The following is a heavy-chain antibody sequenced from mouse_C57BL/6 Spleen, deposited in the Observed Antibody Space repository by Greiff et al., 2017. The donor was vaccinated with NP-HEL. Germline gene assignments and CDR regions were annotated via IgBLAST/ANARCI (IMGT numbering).Heavy chain of an antibody. CDR3: ARSIYYDYADDPFYAMDY. J-gene: IGHJ4*01. CDR1: GFTITDYY. D-gene: IGHD2-4*01. Sequence: DVKLVESGGGLVQPGGSLSLSCAASGFTITDYYMSWVRQPPGKALEWLGFIRNKANGYTTEYSASVKGRFTISRDNSQSILYLQMNALRAEDSATYYCARSIYYDYADDPFYAMDYWGQGTSVTVSS. V-gene: IGHV7-3*01. CDR2: IRNKANGYTT.